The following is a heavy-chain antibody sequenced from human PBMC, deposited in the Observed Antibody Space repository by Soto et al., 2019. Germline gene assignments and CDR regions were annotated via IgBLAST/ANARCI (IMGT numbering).Heavy chain of an antibody. CDR1: GFTFSSYA. V-gene: IGHV3-30-3*01. CDR3: ARHKRDLRFLEWSYYFDY. Sequence: ESGGGVVQPGRSLRLSCAASGFTFSSYAIHWVRQAPGKGLEWVALISNDGSNKYYADSVKGRFTISRDNSKNTLYLQMNSLRAEDTAVYYCARHKRDLRFLEWSYYFDYWGQGTLVTVSS. D-gene: IGHD3-3*01. CDR2: ISNDGSNK. J-gene: IGHJ4*02.